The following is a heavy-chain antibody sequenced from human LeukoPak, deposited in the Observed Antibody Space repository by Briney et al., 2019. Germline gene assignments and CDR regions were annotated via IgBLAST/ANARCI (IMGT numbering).Heavy chain of an antibody. Sequence: GGSLRLSCAASGFTFSSYVMSWVRQAPGKGLEWVSVISGSGDTTNYADSVKGRFTISRDNSKNTLYPEMNGLRAEDTAVYYCAKDIGSYYDYWGQGILVTVSS. CDR1: GFTFSSYV. V-gene: IGHV3-23*01. CDR2: ISGSGDTT. J-gene: IGHJ4*02. CDR3: AKDIGSYYDY. D-gene: IGHD3-10*01.